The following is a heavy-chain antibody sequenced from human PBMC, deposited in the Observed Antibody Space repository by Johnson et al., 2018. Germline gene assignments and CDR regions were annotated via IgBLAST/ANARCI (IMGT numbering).Heavy chain of an antibody. V-gene: IGHV5-51*01. Sequence: ERLVEAGAEVKKPGESREISCKGSGYSFTNYWIGWVRQMPGKGLEWMGIIHPGDSDHRYSPSFQGPVPLPADQSISTAYLQWSSLKASDTPMYYCARQKGTSVTGTGYHYGMDGWGQGTTVTVSS. CDR3: ARQKGTSVTGTGYHYGMDG. D-gene: IGHD6-19*01. CDR1: GYSFTNYW. J-gene: IGHJ6*02. CDR2: IHPGDSDH.